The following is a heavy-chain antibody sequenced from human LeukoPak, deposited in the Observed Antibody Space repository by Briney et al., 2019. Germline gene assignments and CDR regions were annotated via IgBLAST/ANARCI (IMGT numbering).Heavy chain of an antibody. CDR3: ARHRRRWLKLAAYDY. J-gene: IGHJ4*02. CDR2: IFYTGST. V-gene: IGHV4-59*01. D-gene: IGHD5-24*01. CDR1: NGSISDYY. Sequence: SETLSLTCTVSNGSISDYYWSWVRQPPGKGLEWIGYIFYTGSTNYNPSLKSRVTISVDTSKNQFSLKLSSVTAADTAVSYCARHRRRWLKLAAYDYWGQGTLVTVSS.